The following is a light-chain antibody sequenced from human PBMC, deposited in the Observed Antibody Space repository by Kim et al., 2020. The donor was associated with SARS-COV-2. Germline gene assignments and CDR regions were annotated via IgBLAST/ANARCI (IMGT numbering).Light chain of an antibody. CDR3: QVWDNSLGV. CDR2: RDN. J-gene: IGLJ2*01. CDR1: NLQFKY. Sequence: SVSPGETATISCTGDNLQFKYVSWYQRTAGHSPVLVLYRDNKRPSGIPERFSGSNPGNTATLTISGTQAMDEADYYCQVWDNSLGVFGAGTQLTVL. V-gene: IGLV3-1*01.